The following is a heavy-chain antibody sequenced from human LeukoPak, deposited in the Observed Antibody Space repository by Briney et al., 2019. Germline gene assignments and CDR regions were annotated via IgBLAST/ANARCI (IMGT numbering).Heavy chain of an antibody. V-gene: IGHV1-2*02. CDR3: ARDLADTLEGPGN. J-gene: IGHJ4*02. CDR2: INLKSGGT. D-gene: IGHD2-15*01. CDR1: GYSFTSHN. Sequence: ASVKVSCKTSGYSFTSHNINWVRQATGQGLDWVGWINLKSGGTHLVQKFQGRVTMTRDTYTSTAYMELSSLTSDDTAVYFCARDLADTLEGPGNWGQGTLVTVSS.